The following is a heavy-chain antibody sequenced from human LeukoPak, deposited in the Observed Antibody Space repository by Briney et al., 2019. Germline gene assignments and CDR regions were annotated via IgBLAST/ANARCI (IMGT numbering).Heavy chain of an antibody. J-gene: IGHJ4*02. Sequence: PGGSLRLSCAASGFTLSNYATTWVRQAPGKGLEWVSAISASGTDTYYADSVKGRFTISRDNAKNSLYLQMNSLRAEDTAVYYCAREQLSKGYGLCYWGQGTLVTVSS. CDR1: GFTLSNYA. D-gene: IGHD6-6*01. CDR2: ISASGTDT. CDR3: AREQLSKGYGLCY. V-gene: IGHV3-23*01.